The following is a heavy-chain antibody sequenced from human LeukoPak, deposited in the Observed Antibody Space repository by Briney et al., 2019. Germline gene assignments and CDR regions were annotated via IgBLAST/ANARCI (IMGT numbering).Heavy chain of an antibody. CDR3: ARRFGMRVVATADAFDI. CDR1: GYTFTSYG. J-gene: IGHJ3*02. Sequence: GASVKVSCKASGYTFTSYGISWVRQAPGQGLEWMGWISAYNGNTNYAQKLQGRVTMTTDTSTSTAYMELRSLRSDDTAVYYCARRFGMRVVATADAFDIWGQGTMVTVSS. CDR2: ISAYNGNT. D-gene: IGHD3-10*01. V-gene: IGHV1-18*01.